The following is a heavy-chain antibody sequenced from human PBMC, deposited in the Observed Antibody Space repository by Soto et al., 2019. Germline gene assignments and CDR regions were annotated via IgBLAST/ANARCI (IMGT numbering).Heavy chain of an antibody. CDR2: ISNDGSNK. J-gene: IGHJ4*01. Sequence: PVGSLRLSCAASGFTFSSYGMHWVRQAPGKGLEWVAVISNDGSNKYYADSVKGRFTISRDNSKNTMYLQMNSLRLEDTAVYHCAKDRRYSGYGGAYYFDYWGHGTLVTVSS. V-gene: IGHV3-30*18. CDR1: GFTFSSYG. D-gene: IGHD5-12*01. CDR3: AKDRRYSGYGGAYYFDY.